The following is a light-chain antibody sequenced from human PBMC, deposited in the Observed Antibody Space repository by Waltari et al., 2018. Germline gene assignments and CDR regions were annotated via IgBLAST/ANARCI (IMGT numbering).Light chain of an antibody. J-gene: IGKJ1*01. Sequence: VIWMTQSPSLLSASTGDRVTISCRVSQGISSYLAWYQQKPGKAPELLIYAASTLQSGVPSRFSGSGSGTDFTLTISCLQSEDFATYYCQQYYSFPPTWTFGQGTKVEIK. CDR2: AAS. CDR1: QGISSY. CDR3: QQYYSFPPTWT. V-gene: IGKV1D-8*01.